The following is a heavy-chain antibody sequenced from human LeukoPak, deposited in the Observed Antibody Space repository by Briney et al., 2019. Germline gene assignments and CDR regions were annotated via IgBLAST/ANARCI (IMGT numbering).Heavy chain of an antibody. J-gene: IGHJ4*02. Sequence: SETLSLTCAAYGGSFSGYYWSWIRQPPGKGLEWIGEINHSGSTNYNQSLKSRVTISVDTSKNQFSLKLSSVTAADTAVYYCARRGDHDYYDSSGYYYVHGYYFDYWGQGTLVTVSS. CDR3: ARRGDHDYYDSSGYYYVHGYYFDY. CDR1: GGSFSGYY. D-gene: IGHD3-22*01. V-gene: IGHV4-34*01. CDR2: INHSGST.